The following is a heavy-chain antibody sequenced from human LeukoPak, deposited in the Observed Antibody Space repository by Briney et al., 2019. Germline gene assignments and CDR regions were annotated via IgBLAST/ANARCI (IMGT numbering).Heavy chain of an antibody. CDR2: INPSGGGT. V-gene: IGHV1-46*01. Sequence: ASVKVSCKTSGYTFTSYYMHWVRQAPGQGLEWMGIINPSGGGTTYAQKFQGRVIMTRDTSTSTVYMELSSLRPEDTAVYYCARDPGSSWFDPWGQGTLVTVSS. CDR1: GYTFTSYY. CDR3: ARDPGSSWFDP. D-gene: IGHD2-15*01. J-gene: IGHJ5*02.